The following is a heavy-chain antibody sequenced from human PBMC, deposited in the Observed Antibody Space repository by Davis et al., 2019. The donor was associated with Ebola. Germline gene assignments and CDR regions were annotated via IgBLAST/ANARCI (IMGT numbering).Heavy chain of an antibody. V-gene: IGHV3-23*01. CDR3: AKSPWSGSFDY. CDR1: GFTFSTFA. CDR2: ISGSATST. J-gene: IGHJ4*02. D-gene: IGHD1-26*01. Sequence: GGSLRLSCAASGFTFSTFAMSWVRQAPGKRLEWVSTISGSATSTYYADSLKGRFTVSRDNSKNTVYLQMYSLRAEDTAIYYCAKSPWSGSFDYWGQGAPVTVSS.